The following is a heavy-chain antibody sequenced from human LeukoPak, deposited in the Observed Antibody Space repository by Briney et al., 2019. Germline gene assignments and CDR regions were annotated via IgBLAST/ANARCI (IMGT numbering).Heavy chain of an antibody. CDR1: GFTFSHYG. V-gene: IGHV3-21*01. Sequence: GGSLRLSCAASGFTFSHYGMTWVRQAPGKGLEWVSAIGSTGDNIHYADSVKGRFTISRDNAKNSLYLQMNSLRAEDTAVYYCAELGITMIGGVWGKGTTVTISS. J-gene: IGHJ6*04. CDR3: AELGITMIGGV. CDR2: IGSTGDNI. D-gene: IGHD3-10*02.